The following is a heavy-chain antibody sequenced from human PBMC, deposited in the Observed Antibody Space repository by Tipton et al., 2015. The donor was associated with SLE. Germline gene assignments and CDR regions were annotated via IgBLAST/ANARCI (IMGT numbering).Heavy chain of an antibody. J-gene: IGHJ4*02. V-gene: IGHV3-11*05. CDR1: GFTFTIYY. D-gene: IGHD4-23*01. CDR3: AKGTVPTPDYFDY. Sequence: SLRLSCTASGFTFTIYYMNWIRQAPGKGLEWVSYISSSGSYTNYADSVKGRFTISRDNSKNTLYLQMNSLRAEDTAVYYCAKGTVPTPDYFDYWGQGTLVTVSS. CDR2: ISSSGSYT.